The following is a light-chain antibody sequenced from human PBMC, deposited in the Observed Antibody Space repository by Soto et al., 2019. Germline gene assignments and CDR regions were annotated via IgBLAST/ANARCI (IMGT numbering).Light chain of an antibody. CDR1: QSVSGH. J-gene: IGKJ1*01. V-gene: IGKV3-15*01. CDR3: QQYHNWPWT. Sequence: EILLTQSPATLSLSPGERATISCRASQSVSGHVAWYQQRPGQAPRLLIFGASTRATGIPARFSGSGSRTEFTLTISSLQSEDFAVCYCQQYHNWPWTFGQGTKVDIK. CDR2: GAS.